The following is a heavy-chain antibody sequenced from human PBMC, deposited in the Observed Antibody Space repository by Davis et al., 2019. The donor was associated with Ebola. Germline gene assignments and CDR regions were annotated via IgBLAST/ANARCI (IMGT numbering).Heavy chain of an antibody. CDR2: IIPIFGTA. V-gene: IGHV1-69*13. J-gene: IGHJ6*02. Sequence: SVKVSCKASGGTFSSYTISWVRQAPGQGLEWMGGIIPIFGTANYAQKFQGRVTITADESTSTAYMELSSLRSEDTAVYYCARSTGIAVAGTPVGGMDVWGQGTTVTVSS. D-gene: IGHD6-19*01. CDR1: GGTFSSYT. CDR3: ARSTGIAVAGTPVGGMDV.